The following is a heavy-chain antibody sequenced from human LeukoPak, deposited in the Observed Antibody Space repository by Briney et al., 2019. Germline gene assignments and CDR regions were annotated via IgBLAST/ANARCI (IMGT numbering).Heavy chain of an antibody. J-gene: IGHJ4*02. CDR3: ARADFWSGYSSTY. V-gene: IGHV4-61*02. CDR2: IYTSGST. Sequence: SQTLSLTCTVSGGSISSGSYYCSWIRQPAGKGLEWIGRIYTSGSTNYNPSLKSRVNISVDTSKNQFSLKLSSVTAADTAVYYCARADFWSGYSSTYWGQGTLVTVSS. CDR1: GGSISSGSYY. D-gene: IGHD3-3*01.